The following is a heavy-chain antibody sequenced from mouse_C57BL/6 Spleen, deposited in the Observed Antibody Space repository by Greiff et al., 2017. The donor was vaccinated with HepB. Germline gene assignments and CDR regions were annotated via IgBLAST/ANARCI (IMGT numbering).Heavy chain of an antibody. Sequence: EVKLVESGGGLVKPGGSLKLSCAASGFTFSDYGMHWVRQAPEKGLEWVAYISSGSSTIYYADTVKGRFTISRDNAKNTLFLQMTSLRSEDTAMYYCATYYYGSSYVGAMDYWGQGTSVTVSS. V-gene: IGHV5-17*01. CDR2: ISSGSSTI. CDR3: ATYYYGSSYVGAMDY. CDR1: GFTFSDYG. D-gene: IGHD1-1*01. J-gene: IGHJ4*01.